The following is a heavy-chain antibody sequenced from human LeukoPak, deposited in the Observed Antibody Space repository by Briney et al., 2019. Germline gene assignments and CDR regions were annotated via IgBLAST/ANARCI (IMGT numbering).Heavy chain of an antibody. D-gene: IGHD3-16*01. J-gene: IGHJ6*02. CDR1: GGSVSSYY. CDR2: IYYTGST. Sequence: SSETLSLTCTVSGGSVSSYYWSWIRQPPGKGLEWIGYIYYTGSTNYNPSLKSRVTISVDTSKNQFSLKVTSVTAADTAVYYCARNVKGMNVWGQGTTVTVSS. CDR3: ARNVKGMNV. V-gene: IGHV4-59*08.